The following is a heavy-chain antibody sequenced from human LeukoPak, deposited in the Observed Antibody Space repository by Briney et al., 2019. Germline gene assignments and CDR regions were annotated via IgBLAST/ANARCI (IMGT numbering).Heavy chain of an antibody. CDR1: GGSISSSSYY. J-gene: IGHJ3*02. D-gene: IGHD3-10*01. CDR3: ARGEDMVRGVIISPGAFDI. Sequence: SETLSLTCTVPGGSISSSSYYWGWIRQPPGKGLEWIGSIYHSGSAYYNPSLKSRVTVSVDTSKNQFSLKLTSVTAADTAVYYCARGEDMVRGVIISPGAFDIWGQGTMVTVSS. CDR2: IYHSGSA. V-gene: IGHV4-39*07.